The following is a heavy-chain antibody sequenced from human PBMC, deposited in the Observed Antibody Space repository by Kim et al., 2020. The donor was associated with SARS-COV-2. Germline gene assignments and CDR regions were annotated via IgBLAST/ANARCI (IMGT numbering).Heavy chain of an antibody. V-gene: IGHV3-74*03. Sequence: LSLTCAASGLTFSNDWMHWVRQVPGKGLVWVSHINSDGSDTMYAGSVPGRFTISRDNAKNTLYLQINSLTAEDTAVYYCIKGRQLASWGQGTLVTVSS. J-gene: IGHJ5*02. D-gene: IGHD6-13*01. CDR2: INSDGSDT. CDR1: GLTFSNDW. CDR3: IKGRQLAS.